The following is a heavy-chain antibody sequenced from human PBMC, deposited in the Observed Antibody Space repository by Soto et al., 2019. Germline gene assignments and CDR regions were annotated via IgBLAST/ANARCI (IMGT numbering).Heavy chain of an antibody. CDR2: IYYSGST. CDR3: ARDLGGSNWFDP. V-gene: IGHV4-30-4*01. J-gene: IGHJ5*02. CDR1: GGSLSSSDYY. Sequence: SETLSLTCTVSGGSLSSSDYYWRWIRQPPGKGLAWLGYIYYSGSTYHNPSLKSRVTISVDTSKNQFSLKLRSVTAADTAVYYCARDLGGSNWFDPWGQGTLVTVSS. D-gene: IGHD3-16*01.